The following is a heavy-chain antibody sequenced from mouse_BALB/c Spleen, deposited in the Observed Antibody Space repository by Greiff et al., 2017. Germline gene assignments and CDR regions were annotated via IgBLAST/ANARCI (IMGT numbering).Heavy chain of an antibody. D-gene: IGHD1-2*01. V-gene: IGHV5-6-5*01. CDR1: GFTFSSYA. CDR2: ISSGGST. J-gene: IGHJ3*01. Sequence: EVHLVESGGGLVKPGGSLKLSCAASGFTFSSYAMSWVRQTPEKRLEWVASISSGGSTYYPDSVKGRFTISRDNARNILYLQMSSLRSEDTAMYYCAREVTTATRGFAYWGQGTLVTVSA. CDR3: AREVTTATRGFAY.